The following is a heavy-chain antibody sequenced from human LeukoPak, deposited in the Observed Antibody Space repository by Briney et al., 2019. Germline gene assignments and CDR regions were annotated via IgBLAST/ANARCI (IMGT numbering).Heavy chain of an antibody. Sequence: GGSLRLSCAASGFTVSSNYMSWVRQAPGKGLEWVSLIYFGGSTYYADSVKGRFTISRDNSKNTLYLQMNSLRAEDTAVYYCARGGYHAYYLDYWGQGSLVTVSS. CDR1: GFTVSSNY. J-gene: IGHJ4*02. V-gene: IGHV3-53*01. D-gene: IGHD5-18*01. CDR3: ARGGYHAYYLDY. CDR2: IYFGGST.